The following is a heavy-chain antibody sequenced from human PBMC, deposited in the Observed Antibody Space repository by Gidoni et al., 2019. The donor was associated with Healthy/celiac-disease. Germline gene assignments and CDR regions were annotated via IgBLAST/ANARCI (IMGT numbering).Heavy chain of an antibody. V-gene: IGHV3-30-3*01. D-gene: IGHD2-15*01. Sequence: VPLVESGGGVVKPGRSLRPPFAASAFTFSSYAMHWFRQAPGKGLEWVAVISYDGSNKYYADSVKGRFTSSRDNSKNTLYLQMNSLRAEDTAVYYCAREVAGGTTDYWGQGTLVTVSS. CDR1: AFTFSSYA. CDR2: ISYDGSNK. J-gene: IGHJ4*02. CDR3: AREVAGGTTDY.